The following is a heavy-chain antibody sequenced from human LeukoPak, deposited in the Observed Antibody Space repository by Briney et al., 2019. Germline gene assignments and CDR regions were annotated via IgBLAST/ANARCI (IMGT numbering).Heavy chain of an antibody. CDR3: ARSDHNSWNAFDI. D-gene: IGHD1-26*01. V-gene: IGHV1-8*03. CDR2: INPNNGNL. J-gene: IGHJ3*02. CDR1: GYTFGSDD. Sequence: ASVKVSCKASGYTFGSDDINWVRQATGQGVEWRGWINPNNGNLGYAQKFQGRVTITRNTPISTAYMELSSLTSEDTAVYYCARSDHNSWNAFDIWGQGTMVTVSS.